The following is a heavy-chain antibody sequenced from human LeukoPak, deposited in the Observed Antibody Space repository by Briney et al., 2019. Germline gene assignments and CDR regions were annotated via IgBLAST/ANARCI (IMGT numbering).Heavy chain of an antibody. J-gene: IGHJ4*02. CDR2: IKSKADGGAT. D-gene: IGHD3-10*01. CDR1: GFTFSSYG. Sequence: GKSLRLSCAASGFTFSSYGMHWVRQAPGKGLEWVGRIKSKADGGATDYAAPVKGRFTISGDDSKNTLYLQMNSLKTEDTAVYYCTSTSGYWGQGTLVTVPS. V-gene: IGHV3-15*01. CDR3: TSTSGY.